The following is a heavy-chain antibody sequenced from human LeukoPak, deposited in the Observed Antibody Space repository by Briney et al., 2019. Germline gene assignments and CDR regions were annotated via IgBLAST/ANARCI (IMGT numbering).Heavy chain of an antibody. V-gene: IGHV3-53*04. Sequence: PGGSLRLSCAASGFTVSSNYMSWVRQAPGKGLEWVSVIYSGGSTYYADSVKGRFTISRHNSKNTLYLQMNSLRAEDTAVYYCARGSYYDYVWGSYRKAYYFDYWGQGSLVTVSS. D-gene: IGHD3-16*02. J-gene: IGHJ4*02. CDR1: GFTVSSNY. CDR2: IYSGGST. CDR3: ARGSYYDYVWGSYRKAYYFDY.